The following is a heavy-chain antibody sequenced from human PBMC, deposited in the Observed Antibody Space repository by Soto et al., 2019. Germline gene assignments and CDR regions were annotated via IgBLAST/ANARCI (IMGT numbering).Heavy chain of an antibody. J-gene: IGHJ5*02. V-gene: IGHV1-3*01. CDR3: TRGDWFDP. Sequence: ASVKVSCKASGYTFTSYPMQWVRQAPGQSLEWMGWINAGYGKTQYSQKFQDRVTMTSDTSATIAYMELSSLTSEDTAVYCCTRGDWFDPWGQGTVVTVSS. CDR2: INAGYGKT. CDR1: GYTFTSYP. D-gene: IGHD3-16*01.